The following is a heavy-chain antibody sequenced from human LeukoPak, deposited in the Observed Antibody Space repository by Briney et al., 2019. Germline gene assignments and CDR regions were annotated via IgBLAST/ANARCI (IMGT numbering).Heavy chain of an antibody. J-gene: IGHJ4*02. Sequence: GGSLRLSCAASGFAFSDYAMSWVRQAPGKGLVWVSGISGSGRSTYYADSVKGRFTISRDNAKNSLYLQMNSLRAEDTAVYYCARLGATKGYYFDYWGQGTLVTVSS. CDR3: ARLGATKGYYFDY. CDR1: GFAFSDYA. D-gene: IGHD1-26*01. V-gene: IGHV3-23*01. CDR2: ISGSGRST.